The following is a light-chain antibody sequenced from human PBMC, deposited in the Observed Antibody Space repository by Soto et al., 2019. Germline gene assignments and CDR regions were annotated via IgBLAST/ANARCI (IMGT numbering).Light chain of an antibody. CDR3: QQRSNWPGT. V-gene: IGKV3-11*01. CDR2: DAS. J-gene: IGKJ1*01. Sequence: EIVRTQSPATLSVSPGGRATLACRASQSVRSSLAWYQQQPGQAPRLLIYDASNRATGIPGRFSGSGSGTDFTLTISSLDPKDFAVYYCQQRSNWPGTFGLGTKVDIK. CDR1: QSVRSS.